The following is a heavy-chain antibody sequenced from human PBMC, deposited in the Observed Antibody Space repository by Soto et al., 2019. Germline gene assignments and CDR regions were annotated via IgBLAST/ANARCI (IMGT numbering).Heavy chain of an antibody. Sequence: QVQLVQSGAEVKKPGSSVKVSCKASGGTFSSYSISWVRQAPGQGLEWMGGIIPIFGTANYAQKFQGRVTITAAESPSTAYMELSSLGSEDTAVYYCARLHIVVVTARPFYGMDVWGQGTTVTVSS. CDR3: ARLHIVVVTARPFYGMDV. CDR2: IIPIFGTA. J-gene: IGHJ6*02. D-gene: IGHD2-21*02. CDR1: GGTFSSYS. V-gene: IGHV1-69*01.